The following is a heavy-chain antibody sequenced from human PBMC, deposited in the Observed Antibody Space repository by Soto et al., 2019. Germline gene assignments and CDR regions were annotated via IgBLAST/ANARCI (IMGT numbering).Heavy chain of an antibody. CDR1: GFTFSSYD. CDR3: ASYPIGYCSGGSCQRDV. CDR2: IGSAGDT. V-gene: IGHV3-13*01. J-gene: IGHJ6*02. D-gene: IGHD2-15*01. Sequence: EVKLVESGGGLVQPGGSLRLSCAASGFTFSSYDMHWVRQATGKGLECVSAIGSAGDTYYPGSVKGRFTISRENARNSLYLQMNSLRVEDTAVYYCASYPIGYCSGGSCQRDVWGQGTTVTVSS.